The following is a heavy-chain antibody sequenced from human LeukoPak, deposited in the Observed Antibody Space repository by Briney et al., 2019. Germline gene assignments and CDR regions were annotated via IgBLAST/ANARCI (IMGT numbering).Heavy chain of an antibody. CDR3: AREVTVSDYYYYGMDV. Sequence: ASVKVSCKASGYTFTSYDINWVRQATGQGLEWMGWTNPNSGNTGYAQKFQGRVTMTRNTSISTAYMELSSLRSEDTAVYYCAREVTVSDYYYYGMDVWGQGTTVTVSS. CDR1: GYTFTSYD. CDR2: TNPNSGNT. J-gene: IGHJ6*02. D-gene: IGHD4-17*01. V-gene: IGHV1-8*01.